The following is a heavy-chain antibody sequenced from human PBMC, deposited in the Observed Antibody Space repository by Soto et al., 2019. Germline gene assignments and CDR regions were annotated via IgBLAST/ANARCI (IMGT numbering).Heavy chain of an antibody. Sequence: PGGSLRLSCAASGVPFSSYGMHWVRQAPGKGLEWVAVISYDGTNKSSADSVKGPFTISRDDSKNTLYLQMNSLRAEDTAVYYCANVGHGGLYYYYHGMGVWGQGTTVTVSS. CDR2: ISYDGTNK. D-gene: IGHD2-15*01. J-gene: IGHJ6*02. CDR1: GVPFSSYG. V-gene: IGHV3-30*18. CDR3: ANVGHGGLYYYYHGMGV.